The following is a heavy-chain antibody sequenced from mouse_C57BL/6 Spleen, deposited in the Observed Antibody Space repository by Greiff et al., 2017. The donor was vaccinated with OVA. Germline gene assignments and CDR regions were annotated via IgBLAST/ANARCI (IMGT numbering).Heavy chain of an antibody. V-gene: IGHV10-1*01. CDR1: GFSFNTYA. Sequence: EVQRVESGGGLVQPKGSLKLSCAASGFSFNTYAMNWVRQAPGKGLEWVARIRSKSNNYATYYADSVKDRFTISRDDSESMLYLQMNNVKTEDTAMYYCVRQNKETWFAYWGQGTLVTVSA. D-gene: IGHD1-3*01. CDR3: VRQNKETWFAY. CDR2: IRSKSNNYAT. J-gene: IGHJ3*01.